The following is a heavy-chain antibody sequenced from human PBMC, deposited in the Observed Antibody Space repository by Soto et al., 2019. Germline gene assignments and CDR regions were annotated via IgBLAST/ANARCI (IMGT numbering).Heavy chain of an antibody. D-gene: IGHD5-18*01. CDR1: GGSICSYY. CDR2: IYYSGST. V-gene: IGHV4-59*01. CDR3: ASSHVDTHLFNGVFDY. Sequence: SETLSLTCTVSGGSICSYYWSWIRQPPGKGLEWIGYIYYSGSTNYNPSLKSRVTISVDTSKNQFSLKLSSVTAADTAVYYCASSHVDTHLFNGVFDYWGQGTLVTVSS. J-gene: IGHJ4*02.